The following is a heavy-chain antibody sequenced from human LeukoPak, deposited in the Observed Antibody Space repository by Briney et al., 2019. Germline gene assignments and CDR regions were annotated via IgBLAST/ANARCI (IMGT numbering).Heavy chain of an antibody. CDR2: I. Sequence: PGGSLRLSCGASGFTFSNYEMNWVRQAPGKGLEWISYIKGRFTISRENAKNSLYLQMNSLGAEDTAVYYCARAEGYGGELDSWGQGTLVTVSS. CDR1: GFTFSNYE. V-gene: IGHV3-48*03. CDR3: ARAEGYGGELDS. J-gene: IGHJ4*02. D-gene: IGHD4-23*01.